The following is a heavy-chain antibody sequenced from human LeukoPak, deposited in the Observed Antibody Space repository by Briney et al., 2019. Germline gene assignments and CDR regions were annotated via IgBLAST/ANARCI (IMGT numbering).Heavy chain of an antibody. CDR1: GFTFDDYA. J-gene: IGHJ6*03. CDR3: AKVAKYYYYMDV. CDR2: ISWNSGSI. V-gene: IGHV3-9*01. Sequence: GGSLRLSCAASGFTFDDYAMHWVRQAPGKGLEWVSGISWNSGSIGYADSVKGRFTISRDNAKNSLYLQMNSLRAEDTALYYCAKVAKYYYYMDVWGKGTTVTVSS.